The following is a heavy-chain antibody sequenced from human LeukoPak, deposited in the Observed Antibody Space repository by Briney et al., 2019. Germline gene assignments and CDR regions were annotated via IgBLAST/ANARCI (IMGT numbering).Heavy chain of an antibody. CDR1: GYSISSGYY. CDR2: IYHSGST. V-gene: IGHV4-38-2*01. CDR3: ASTYYDFWSGYYYYMDV. D-gene: IGHD3-3*01. J-gene: IGHJ6*03. Sequence: PSETLSLTCAVSGYSISSGYYWGWIRPPPGKGLEWIGRIYHSGSTYYNPSLKSRVPISVDTSKNQFSLKLSSVTAADTAVYYCASTYYDFWSGYYYYMDVWGKGTTVTVSS.